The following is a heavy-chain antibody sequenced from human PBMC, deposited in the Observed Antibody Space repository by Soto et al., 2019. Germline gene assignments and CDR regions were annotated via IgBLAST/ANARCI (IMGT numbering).Heavy chain of an antibody. D-gene: IGHD2-15*01. V-gene: IGHV4-59*01. J-gene: IGHJ5*02. CDR1: GVSISSYY. Sequence: SETLSLTCTVSGVSISSYYWSCIRRPPGKGLEWIGYIYYSGSTNYNPSLKSRVTISVDTSKNQFSLKLSSVTAADTAVYYCARELGYCSGGSCYLTWFDPWGQGTRVTVSS. CDR2: IYYSGST. CDR3: ARELGYCSGGSCYLTWFDP.